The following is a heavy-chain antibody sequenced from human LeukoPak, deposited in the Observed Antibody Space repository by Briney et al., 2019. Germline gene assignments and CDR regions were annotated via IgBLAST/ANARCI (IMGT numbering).Heavy chain of an antibody. CDR2: IRWNSGSI. D-gene: IGHD6-13*01. CDR3: AKTYSSSSTIYYYYGMDV. V-gene: IGHV3-9*01. CDR1: GFTFDDYA. Sequence: GGSLRLSCAASGFTFDDYAMHWVRHAPGKGLEWVSGIRWNSGSIGYADSVKGRFTIPRDNAKNSLYLQMNSLRAEDTALYYCAKTYSSSSTIYYYYGMDVWGKGTTVTVSS. J-gene: IGHJ6*04.